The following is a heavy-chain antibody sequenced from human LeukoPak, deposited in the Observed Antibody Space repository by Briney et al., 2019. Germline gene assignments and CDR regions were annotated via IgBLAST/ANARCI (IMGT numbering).Heavy chain of an antibody. CDR3: ARGGVLTRLGELSIVSLYGMDV. CDR1: GYTFTSYD. D-gene: IGHD3-16*02. V-gene: IGHV1-8*01. Sequence: ASVKVSWKASGYTFTSYDINWVRQATGQGLEWMGWMNPNSGNTGYAQKFQGRVTMTRNTSISTAYMELSSLRSEDTAVYYCARGGVLTRLGELSIVSLYGMDVWGQGTTVTVSS. CDR2: MNPNSGNT. J-gene: IGHJ6*02.